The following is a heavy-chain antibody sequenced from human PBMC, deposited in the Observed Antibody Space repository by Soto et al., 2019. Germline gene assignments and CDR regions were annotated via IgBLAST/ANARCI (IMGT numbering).Heavy chain of an antibody. J-gene: IGHJ6*01. V-gene: IGHV5-51*01. CDR1: GNSFSSYW. D-gene: IGHD6-13*01. Sequence: GESLKISCKASGNSFSSYWIAWVRQVPGKGLEWMGIISAGYSDTRYSPSFQGQVTISADKSLSTAYLQWSSLKAPDTAMYYCAIAAGTGFSYYYGKDGWEQVTTV. CDR3: AIAAGTGFSYYYGKDG. CDR2: ISAGYSDT.